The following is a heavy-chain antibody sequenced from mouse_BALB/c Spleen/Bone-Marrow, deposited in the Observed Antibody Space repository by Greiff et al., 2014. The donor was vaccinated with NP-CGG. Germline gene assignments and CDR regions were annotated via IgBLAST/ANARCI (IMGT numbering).Heavy chain of an antibody. V-gene: IGHV1-26*01. Sequence: DVKLQESGPELVKPGASMKISCKPSGYSFTGHTMNWVKQSHGKNLEWIGLINPYNGGTSYNQKFKGKATLTVDKSSSTAYMELLSLTSEDSAVYFCAYGNFDYWGQGTTLTVSS. CDR1: GYSFTGHT. CDR2: INPYNGGT. J-gene: IGHJ2*01. CDR3: AYGNFDY. D-gene: IGHD2-1*01.